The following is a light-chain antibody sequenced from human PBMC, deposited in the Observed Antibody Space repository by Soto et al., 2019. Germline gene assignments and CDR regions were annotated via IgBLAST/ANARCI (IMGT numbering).Light chain of an antibody. J-gene: IGLJ2*01. CDR3: SSYTSSSIVV. CDR2: DVS. V-gene: IGLV2-14*01. Sequence: QSALTQPASVSGSPGQSITISCTGTSSDVGGYNYVSWYQQHPGTAPKLMIYDVSNRPSGVSNRFSGSKSGNTASLTISGRQAENEADYYCSSYTSSSIVVCGGGTKLTDL. CDR1: SSDVGGYNY.